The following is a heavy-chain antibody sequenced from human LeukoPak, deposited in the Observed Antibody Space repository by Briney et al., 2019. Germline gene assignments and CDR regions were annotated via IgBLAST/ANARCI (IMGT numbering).Heavy chain of an antibody. D-gene: IGHD3-3*01. Sequence: GGSLRLSCAASGFTFSDYYMSWIRQAAGKGLVWVSYISSSGSTIYYADSVKGRFAISRDNAKNLLYLQMNSLRAEDTPVYCCARDRRALASHAIFGVVTLMDVWGKGPTVTVSS. CDR1: GFTFSDYY. CDR3: ARDRRALASHAIFGVVTLMDV. J-gene: IGHJ6*03. V-gene: IGHV3-11*04. CDR2: ISSSGSTI.